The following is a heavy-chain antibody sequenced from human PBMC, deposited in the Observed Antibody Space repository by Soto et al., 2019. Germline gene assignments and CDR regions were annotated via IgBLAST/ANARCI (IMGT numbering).Heavy chain of an antibody. D-gene: IGHD3-10*01. CDR2: IKSKTDGGTT. CDR1: GFPFSNAW. J-gene: IGHJ6*03. Sequence: GGSLRLSCAASGFPFSNAWMSWVRQAPGKGLEWVGRIKSKTDGGTTDYAAPVKGRFTISRDDSKNTLYLQMNSLKTEDTAVYYCTTEPYYYGSGSSYYYYYMDVWGKGTTVTVSS. CDR3: TTEPYYYGSGSSYYYYYMDV. V-gene: IGHV3-15*01.